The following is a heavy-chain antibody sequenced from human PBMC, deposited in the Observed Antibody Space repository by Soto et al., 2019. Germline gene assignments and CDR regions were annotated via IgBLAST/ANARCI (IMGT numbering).Heavy chain of an antibody. V-gene: IGHV1-69*06. CDR3: ARARGSSWYNWFDT. CDR1: GGTFSSDG. D-gene: IGHD2-15*01. J-gene: IGHJ5*02. Sequence: SVKVSCNASGGTFSSDGISWVRQDPVQGIEWMGGIIPLFGTTNYGQKFKGRVTITADKSTSTVYMELSSLRSEDTAMYYCARARGSSWYNWFDTWGQGTLVTVSS. CDR2: IIPLFGTT.